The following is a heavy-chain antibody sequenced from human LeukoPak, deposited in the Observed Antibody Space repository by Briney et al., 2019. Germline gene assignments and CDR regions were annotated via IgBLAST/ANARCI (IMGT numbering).Heavy chain of an antibody. Sequence: PGGSLRLSCAVSGFTFSDYYMSWIRQAPGKGLEWVSYISSSGSTIYYADSVKGRFTISRDNAKNSLYLQMNSLRAEDPAVYYCAIDRDCYDSSGYQPPDYWGQGTLVTVSS. J-gene: IGHJ4*02. CDR2: ISSSGSTI. V-gene: IGHV3-11*01. CDR3: AIDRDCYDSSGYQPPDY. CDR1: GFTFSDYY. D-gene: IGHD3-22*01.